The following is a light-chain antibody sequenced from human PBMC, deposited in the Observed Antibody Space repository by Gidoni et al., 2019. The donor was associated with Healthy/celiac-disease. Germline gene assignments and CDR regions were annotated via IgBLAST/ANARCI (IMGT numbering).Light chain of an antibody. J-gene: IGLJ1*01. Sequence: QSALTQPASVSGSPGQSITISCTGTSSDVGGYNYVSWDQQHPGKAPKLMLYEVSNRPSGVSKRFSGSKSGNTASLTISGLQAEDEADYYCSSYTSSSTLEVFGTGTKVTVL. CDR1: SSDVGGYNY. CDR2: EVS. CDR3: SSYTSSSTLEV. V-gene: IGLV2-14*01.